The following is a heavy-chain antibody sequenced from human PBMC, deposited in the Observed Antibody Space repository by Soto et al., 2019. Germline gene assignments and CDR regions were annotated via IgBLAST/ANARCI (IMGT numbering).Heavy chain of an antibody. D-gene: IGHD3-3*01. CDR2: IIPIFGTT. V-gene: IGHV1-69*01. CDR1: GGTFSNYA. CDR3: ARDASFGVVIRGIDYYYGMDV. Sequence: QVQLVQSGAEVKKPGSSVKVSCKASGGTFSNYAISWVRQAPGQGLEWMGGIIPIFGTTNYAQKFQGRVTITADGLTRTAYMELSRLKSEDTAVYYCARDASFGVVIRGIDYYYGMDVWGQGTTVTVSS. J-gene: IGHJ6*02.